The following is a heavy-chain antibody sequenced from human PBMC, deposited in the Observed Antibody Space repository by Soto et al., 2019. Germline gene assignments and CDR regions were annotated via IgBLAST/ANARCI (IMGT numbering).Heavy chain of an antibody. CDR3: ARDVPPIVLDP. D-gene: IGHD3-22*01. V-gene: IGHV4-31*03. J-gene: IGHJ5*02. Sequence: PSETLSLTCTVSGGSISSGGYYWSWIRQHPGKGLEWIGYIYYSGSTYYNPSLKSRVTISVDTSKNQFSLKLSSVTAADTAVYYCARDVPPIVLDPWGQGTLVTVSS. CDR1: GGSISSGGYY. CDR2: IYYSGST.